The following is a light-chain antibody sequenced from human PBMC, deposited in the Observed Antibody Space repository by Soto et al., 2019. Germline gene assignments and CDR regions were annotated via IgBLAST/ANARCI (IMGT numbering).Light chain of an antibody. CDR1: SSDIGDYNF. Sequence: QSALTQPASVSGSPGQSITISCTGTSSDIGDYNFVSWYQQHPGKPPKLIIYDVANRPSGVSNRFSGSKSGSTASLIISRLQTEDEADYYCVSYTSSTTYVFGTGTKV. CDR2: DVA. CDR3: VSYTSSTTYV. V-gene: IGLV2-14*03. J-gene: IGLJ1*01.